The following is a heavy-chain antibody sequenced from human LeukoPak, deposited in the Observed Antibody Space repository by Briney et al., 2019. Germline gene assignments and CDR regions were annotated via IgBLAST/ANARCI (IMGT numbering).Heavy chain of an antibody. J-gene: IGHJ5*02. Sequence: GGSLRLSCAASAFTFSSYGMHWVRQAPGKGLEWVAVISYDGSNKYYADSVKGRFTISRDNSKNTLYLQMNSLRAEDTAVYYCAKHRRVGNWFDPWGPGTLVTVSA. V-gene: IGHV3-30*18. CDR2: ISYDGSNK. CDR3: AKHRRVGNWFDP. CDR1: AFTFSSYG. D-gene: IGHD1-26*01.